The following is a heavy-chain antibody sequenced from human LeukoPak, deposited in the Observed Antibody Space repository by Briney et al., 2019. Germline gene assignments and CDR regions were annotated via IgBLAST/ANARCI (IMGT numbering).Heavy chain of an antibody. CDR3: ARGYDFWSGYYSNNWFDP. CDR2: MNPNSGNT. Sequence: GASVKVSCKASGYTFTSYDINWVRQATGQGLEWMGWMNPNSGNTGYAQKFQGRVTMTRKTSISTAYMELSSLRSEDTAVYYCARGYDFWSGYYSNNWFDPWGQGTLVTVSS. CDR1: GYTFTSYD. D-gene: IGHD3-3*01. V-gene: IGHV1-8*01. J-gene: IGHJ5*02.